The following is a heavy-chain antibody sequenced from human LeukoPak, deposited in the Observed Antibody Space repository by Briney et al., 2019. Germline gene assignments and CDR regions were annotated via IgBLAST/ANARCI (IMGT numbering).Heavy chain of an antibody. CDR2: ISSNGSTI. Sequence: GGSLRLSCAASGFTFSDYYMSWIRQAPGKGLEWVSYISSNGSTIYYADSVKGRFTISRDNAKNSLYLQMNSLRAEDTAVYYCARERRYYDILTGYYGSYFDYWGQGTLVTVSS. J-gene: IGHJ4*02. D-gene: IGHD3-9*01. CDR3: ARERRYYDILTGYYGSYFDY. CDR1: GFTFSDYY. V-gene: IGHV3-11*01.